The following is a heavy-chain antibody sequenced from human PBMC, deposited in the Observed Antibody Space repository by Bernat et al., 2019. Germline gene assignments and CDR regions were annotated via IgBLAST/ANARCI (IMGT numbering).Heavy chain of an antibody. CDR3: AKAGLYDSSGTIDY. CDR1: GFTFSSYG. V-gene: IGHV3-30*18. Sequence: QVQLVASGGGVVQPGRSLRLSCAASGFTFSSYGMHWVRQAPGKGLEWVAVISYDGSNKYYADSVKGRFTISRDNSKNTLYLQMNSLRAEDTAVYYCAKAGLYDSSGTIDYWGQGTLVTVSS. CDR2: ISYDGSNK. D-gene: IGHD3-22*01. J-gene: IGHJ4*02.